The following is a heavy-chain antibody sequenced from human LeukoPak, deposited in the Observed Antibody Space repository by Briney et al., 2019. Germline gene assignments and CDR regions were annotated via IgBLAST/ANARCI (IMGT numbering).Heavy chain of an antibody. D-gene: IGHD2-21*02. CDR2: ISYDGSNK. CDR1: GFTFSSYA. CDR3: ARDIERPTYMGTDRGSGVDY. Sequence: GGSLRLSCAASGFTFSSYAIHWVRQAPGKGLEWVAVISYDGSNKYYADSVKGRFTISRDNSKNTLYLQMNSLRAEDAAVYYCARDIERPTYMGTDRGSGVDYWGQGTLVTVSS. V-gene: IGHV3-30*04. J-gene: IGHJ4*02.